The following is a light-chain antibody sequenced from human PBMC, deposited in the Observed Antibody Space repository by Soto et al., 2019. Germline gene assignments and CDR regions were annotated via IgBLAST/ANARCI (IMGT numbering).Light chain of an antibody. Sequence: DIQMTQSPSSLSASVGDRVTITCRASQGISNYLAWYQQQPGKVPKLLIYVASTLQSGVPSQFSGSGSGTDFTLTISSLQREDVATYYCQKYNSAPWTFGQGTKVEIK. CDR2: VAS. V-gene: IGKV1-27*01. CDR1: QGISNY. J-gene: IGKJ1*01. CDR3: QKYNSAPWT.